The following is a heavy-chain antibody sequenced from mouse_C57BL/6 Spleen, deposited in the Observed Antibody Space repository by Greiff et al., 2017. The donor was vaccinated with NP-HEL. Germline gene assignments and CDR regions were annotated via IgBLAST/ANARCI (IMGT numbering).Heavy chain of an antibody. CDR2: ISYDGSN. D-gene: IGHD2-1*01. Sequence: ESGPGLVKPSQSLSLTCSVTGYSITSGYYWNWIRQFPGNKLEWMGYISYDGSNNYNPSLKNRISITRDTSKNQFFLKLNSVTTEDTATYYCARERDYYGNYYFDYWGQGTTLTVSS. V-gene: IGHV3-6*01. J-gene: IGHJ2*01. CDR1: GYSITSGYY. CDR3: ARERDYYGNYYFDY.